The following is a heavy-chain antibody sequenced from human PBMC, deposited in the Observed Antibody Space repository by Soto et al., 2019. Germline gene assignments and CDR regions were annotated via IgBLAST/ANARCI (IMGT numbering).Heavy chain of an antibody. J-gene: IGHJ5*02. CDR3: ARGYCRSTSCYWEDWFDP. V-gene: IGHV1-2*02. CDR2: INPNSGDT. CDR1: GYTITDYD. D-gene: IGHD2-2*01. Sequence: QVQLVQSGAEVKKPGASVKVSCKASGYTITDYDIHWVRQAPGQGLEWMGWINPNSGDTNYAQKFQGRVTKTRETSISTAYMELSRLGSDDTAVYYCARGYCRSTSCYWEDWFDPWGQGTLVTVSS.